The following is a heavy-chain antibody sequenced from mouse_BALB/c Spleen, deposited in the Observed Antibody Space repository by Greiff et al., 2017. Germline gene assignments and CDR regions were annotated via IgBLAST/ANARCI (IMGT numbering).Heavy chain of an antibody. J-gene: IGHJ3*01. V-gene: IGHV3-2*02. D-gene: IGHD2-4*01. CDR2: ISYSGST. CDR1: GYSITSDYA. Sequence: EVKLMESGPGLVKPSQSLSLTCTVTGYSITSDYAWNWIRQFPGNKLEWMGYISYSGSTSYNPSLKSRISITRDTSKNQFFLQLNSVTTEDTATYYCARDYDYDEGSWFAYWGQGTLVTVSA. CDR3: ARDYDYDEGSWFAY.